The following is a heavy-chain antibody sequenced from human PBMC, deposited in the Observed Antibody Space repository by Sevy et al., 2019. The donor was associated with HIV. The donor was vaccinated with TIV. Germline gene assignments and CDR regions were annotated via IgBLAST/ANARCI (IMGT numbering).Heavy chain of an antibody. Sequence: ASVKVSCKVSGYTLTELSMHWVRQAPGKGLEWMGGFDPEDGETIYAQKFQGRVTMTEGTSTDTAYMELSSLRSEDTAGYYCATVVRGVITSHYYYYGMDVWGQGTTVTVSS. CDR1: GYTLTELS. CDR3: ATVVRGVITSHYYYYGMDV. J-gene: IGHJ6*02. D-gene: IGHD3-10*01. CDR2: FDPEDGET. V-gene: IGHV1-24*01.